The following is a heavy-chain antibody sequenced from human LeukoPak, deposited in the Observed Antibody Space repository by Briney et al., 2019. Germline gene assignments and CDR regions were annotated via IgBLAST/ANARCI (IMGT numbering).Heavy chain of an antibody. CDR3: TTYRYSYGSTGYSYFDY. V-gene: IGHV3-15*01. CDR2: ITSKTSGEAT. J-gene: IGHJ4*02. Sequence: GGSLRLSCAASGLTFGNAWMSWVRQAPGKGLEWVARITSKTSGEATDYAAPVRGRFTISRDDSKATLYLQMDSLETENTAIYYCTTYRYSYGSTGYSYFDYWGQGILVTVCS. CDR1: GLTFGNAW. D-gene: IGHD3-22*01.